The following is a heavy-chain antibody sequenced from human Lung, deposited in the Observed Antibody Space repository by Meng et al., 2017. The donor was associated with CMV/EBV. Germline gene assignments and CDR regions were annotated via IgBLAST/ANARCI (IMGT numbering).Heavy chain of an antibody. Sequence: SLSPXWAVYAPTLSSYAMYWVRQAPGKGPEWVAVTSYDGSKKDYADSVKGRFTISRDNSQNTLFLQMESLRAEDTAVYYCARCLSDYHIFTGRVNYYGMDVWGQGXTVTVSS. D-gene: IGHD3-9*01. CDR1: APTLSSYA. V-gene: IGHV3-30-3*01. CDR3: ARCLSDYHIFTGRVNYYGMDV. J-gene: IGHJ6*02. CDR2: TSYDGSKK.